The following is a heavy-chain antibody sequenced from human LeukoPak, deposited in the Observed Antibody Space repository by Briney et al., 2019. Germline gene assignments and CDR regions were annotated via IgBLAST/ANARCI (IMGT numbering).Heavy chain of an antibody. CDR1: GYSINTNYY. CDR2: FYYSGAT. CDR3: ARGSGSYSSNLDY. D-gene: IGHD3-10*01. Sequence: SQTLSLTCAVSGYSINTNYYWGWIRQSQGKGLEWIGSFYYSGATYYNPSLKSRVAISVDTSKNQFSLKLNSVTAADTAMYYCARGSGSYSSNLDYWGQGTLVTVSS. J-gene: IGHJ4*02. V-gene: IGHV4-38-2*01.